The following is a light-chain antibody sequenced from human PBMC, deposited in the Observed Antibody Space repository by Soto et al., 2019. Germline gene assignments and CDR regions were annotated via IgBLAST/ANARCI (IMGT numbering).Light chain of an antibody. CDR3: SSYTTSSTYV. CDR2: DVS. V-gene: IGLV2-14*01. J-gene: IGLJ1*01. Sequence: QSALTQPASVSGSPGQSITISCTGTSSDVGGYNYVSWYHQYPGKAPKVMIYDVSNRPSGVSNRFSGSKSGNTASLTISGLQAEDEADYYCSSYTTSSTYVFGTGTKLTVL. CDR1: SSDVGGYNY.